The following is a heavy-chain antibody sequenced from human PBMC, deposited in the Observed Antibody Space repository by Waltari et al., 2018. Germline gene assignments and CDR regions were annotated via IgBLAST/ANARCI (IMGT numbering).Heavy chain of an antibody. D-gene: IGHD6-19*01. CDR1: GFTFSSYA. J-gene: IGHJ4*02. CDR2: ISGSGGST. V-gene: IGHV3-23*01. Sequence: EVQLLESGGGLVQPGGYLRLCCAAYGFTFSSYAMSWVRQAPGKGLEWVSAISGSGGSTYYADSVKGRFTISRDNSKNTLYLQMNSLRAEDTAVYYCAKGKPVAEEAYFDYWGQGTLVTVSS. CDR3: AKGKPVAEEAYFDY.